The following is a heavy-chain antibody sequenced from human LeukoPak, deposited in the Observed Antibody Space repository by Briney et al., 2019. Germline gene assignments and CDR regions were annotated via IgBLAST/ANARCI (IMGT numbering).Heavy chain of an antibody. J-gene: IGHJ4*02. D-gene: IGHD6-13*01. CDR3: ARDASRGSSWYYFDY. V-gene: IGHV3-21*01. CDR2: ISSSSSYI. Sequence: GGSLRLSCAASGFTFSSYSTNWVRQAPGKGLEWVSSISSSSSYIYYADSVKGRFTISRDNAKNSLYLQMNSLRAEDTAVYYCARDASRGSSWYYFDYWGQGTLVTVSS. CDR1: GFTFSSYS.